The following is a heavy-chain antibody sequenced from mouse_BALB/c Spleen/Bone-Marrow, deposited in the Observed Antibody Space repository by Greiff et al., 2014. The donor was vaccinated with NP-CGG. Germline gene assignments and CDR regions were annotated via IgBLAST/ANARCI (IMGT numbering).Heavy chain of an antibody. CDR3: AKRGNYGYFDY. J-gene: IGHJ2*01. CDR1: GFSLTSYG. CDR2: IWRGGST. D-gene: IGHD2-1*01. Sequence: VKLQESGPSLVQPSQSLSITCTVSGFSLTSYGVHWVRQSPGKGLEWLGVIWRGGSTDYNAAFMFRLSITKDNSKSQVFFKMNSLQADDTAIYYCAKRGNYGYFDYWGQGTTLTVSS. V-gene: IGHV2-5-1*01.